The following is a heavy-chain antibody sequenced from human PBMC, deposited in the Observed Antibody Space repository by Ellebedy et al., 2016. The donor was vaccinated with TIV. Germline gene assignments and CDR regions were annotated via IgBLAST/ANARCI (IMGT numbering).Heavy chain of an antibody. Sequence: AASVKVSCTASGGTFSNYAISWVRQAPGQGLEWMGGIIPIFGTAKFAQKFQGRVTLTADESTSTAYMELSSLKSEDTAVYYCARVKGYCSTASCLYFDYWGQGTLVTVSS. CDR3: ARVKGYCSTASCLYFDY. J-gene: IGHJ4*02. V-gene: IGHV1-69*13. CDR1: GGTFSNYA. D-gene: IGHD2-2*01. CDR2: IIPIFGTA.